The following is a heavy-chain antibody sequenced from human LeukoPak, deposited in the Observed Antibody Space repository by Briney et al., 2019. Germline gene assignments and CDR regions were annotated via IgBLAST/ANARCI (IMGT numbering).Heavy chain of an antibody. CDR3: ARDRADYYGSGSYSNWFDP. Sequence: SETLSLTCTVSGGSISSGNYYWSWIRQPAGKGLEWIGRIYTSGSTNYNPSLKSRLTISVDTSKNQFSLKLSSVTAADTAVYYCARDRADYYGSGSYSNWFDPWGQGTLVTVSS. J-gene: IGHJ5*02. CDR2: IYTSGST. CDR1: GGSISSGNYY. D-gene: IGHD3-10*01. V-gene: IGHV4-61*02.